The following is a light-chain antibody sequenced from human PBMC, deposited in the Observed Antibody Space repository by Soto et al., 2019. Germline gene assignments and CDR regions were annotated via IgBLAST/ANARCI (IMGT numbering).Light chain of an antibody. J-gene: IGKJ1*01. CDR3: QQYGSLSWT. Sequence: IGVAHSRGTLSLSPGERATLSCRASRNVDSNYLAWYQQKPGQAPRIIIFGASGRATGIPDRFSGSGSGTDFTLTISRLEPEDFAVYYCQQYGSLSWTFGQGTKVDIK. V-gene: IGKV3-20*01. CDR2: GAS. CDR1: RNVDSNY.